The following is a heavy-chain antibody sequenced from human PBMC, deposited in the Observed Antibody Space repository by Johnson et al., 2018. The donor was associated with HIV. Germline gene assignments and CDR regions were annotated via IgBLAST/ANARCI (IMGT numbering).Heavy chain of an antibody. CDR2: ISYDGSNK. CDR1: RFTFSSFA. CDR3: AREATYSSSWYHDVFDI. J-gene: IGHJ3*02. V-gene: IGHV3-30-3*01. D-gene: IGHD6-13*01. Sequence: QVQLVESGGGVVQPGRSLRLSCAASRFTFSSFAMHWVRQAPGKGLEWVAVISYDGSNKYYADSVKGRFTISRDNSKNTLDLQMNSLRAEDTAVYYCAREATYSSSWYHDVFDIWGQGTMVTVSS.